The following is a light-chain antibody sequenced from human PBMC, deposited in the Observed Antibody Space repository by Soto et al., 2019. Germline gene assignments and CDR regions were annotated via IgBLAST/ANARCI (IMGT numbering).Light chain of an antibody. J-gene: IGKJ2*01. Sequence: EIVLTQSPGTLSLSPGERATLSCRASQSISSSYLAWYQQKPGQAPRLLIYGASSRATGIPDLFSGSGSGTDFTLTISRLEPEDFAVYYCQQYGRSARYTFGQGTKLEIK. CDR1: QSISSSY. CDR3: QQYGRSARYT. V-gene: IGKV3-20*01. CDR2: GAS.